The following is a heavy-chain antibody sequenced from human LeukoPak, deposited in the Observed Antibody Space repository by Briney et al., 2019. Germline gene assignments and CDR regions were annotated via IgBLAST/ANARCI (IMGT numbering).Heavy chain of an antibody. V-gene: IGHV4-39*01. Sequence: SETPSLTCTVSGGSISSSSYYWGWIRQPPGKGLEWIGSIYYSGSTYYNPSLKSRVTISVDTSKNQFSLKLSSVTAADTAVYYCARHYGDYRGQGTLVTVSS. CDR1: GGSISSSSYY. J-gene: IGHJ4*02. D-gene: IGHD4-17*01. CDR3: ARHYGDY. CDR2: IYYSGST.